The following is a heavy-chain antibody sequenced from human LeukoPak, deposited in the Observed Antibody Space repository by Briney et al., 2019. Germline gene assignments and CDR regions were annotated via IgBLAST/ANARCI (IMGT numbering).Heavy chain of an antibody. CDR2: INPNSGGT. D-gene: IGHD3-22*01. CDR1: GYTFTGYY. CDR3: ARAYDSSGLGLDY. V-gene: IGHV1-2*06. J-gene: IGHJ4*02. Sequence: ASVKVSCKASGYTFTGYYMHWVRQAPGQGLEWMGRINPNSGGTNYAQKFQGRVTMTRDTSISTAYMELSRLRSDDTAVYYCARAYDSSGLGLDYWGQGTLVTVSS.